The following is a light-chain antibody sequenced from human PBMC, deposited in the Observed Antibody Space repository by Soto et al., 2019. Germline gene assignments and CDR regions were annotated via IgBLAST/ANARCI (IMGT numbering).Light chain of an antibody. CDR3: QQYGSSPFT. V-gene: IGKV3-20*01. CDR1: QSVSSSS. Sequence: EIVLTQSPGTLSLSPGERVSLSCRASQSVSSSSLAWYQQKPGQAPRLLIYGASGRATGIPDRFSGSGSGTDFTLTISRLEPEDFAVYYCQQYGSSPFTFGPGTKVDIK. CDR2: GAS. J-gene: IGKJ3*01.